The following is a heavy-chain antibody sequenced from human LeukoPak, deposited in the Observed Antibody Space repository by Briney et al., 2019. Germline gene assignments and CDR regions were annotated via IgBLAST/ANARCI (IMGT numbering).Heavy chain of an antibody. CDR3: AVMGYSSGWYGDY. D-gene: IGHD6-19*01. V-gene: IGHV4-59*08. CDR2: IYYSGST. Sequence: SSETLSLTCTVSGGSISSYYWSWIRQPPGKGLEWIGYIYYSGSTNYNPSLKSRVTISVDTSKNQFSLKLSSVTAADTAVYYCAVMGYSSGWYGDYWGQGTLVTVSS. J-gene: IGHJ4*02. CDR1: GGSISSYY.